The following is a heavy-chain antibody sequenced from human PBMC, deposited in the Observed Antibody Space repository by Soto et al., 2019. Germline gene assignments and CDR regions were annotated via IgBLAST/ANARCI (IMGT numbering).Heavy chain of an antibody. CDR1: GFTFSSYG. J-gene: IGHJ4*02. V-gene: IGHV3-33*01. CDR2: IWYDGSNK. D-gene: IGHD3-22*01. Sequence: QVQLVESGGGVVQPGRSLRLSCAASGFTFSSYGMHWVRQAPGKGLEWVAVIWYDGSNKYYADSVKGRFTISRDNSKNTLYLQMNSLRAEDTAVYYCARGSPYYDSSGPLGDYFDYWGQGTLVTVSS. CDR3: ARGSPYYDSSGPLGDYFDY.